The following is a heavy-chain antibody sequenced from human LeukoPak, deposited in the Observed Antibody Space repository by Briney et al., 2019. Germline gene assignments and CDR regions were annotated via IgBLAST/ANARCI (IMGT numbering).Heavy chain of an antibody. Sequence: SETLSLTCTVSGGSISSYYWSWIRQPPGKGLEWIGYIYYSGSTNYNPSLKSRVTISVDTPKNQFSLKLSSVTAADTAVYYCARDDRGWFDPWGQGTLVTVSS. J-gene: IGHJ5*02. D-gene: IGHD3-10*01. V-gene: IGHV4-59*01. CDR2: IYYSGST. CDR1: GGSISSYY. CDR3: ARDDRGWFDP.